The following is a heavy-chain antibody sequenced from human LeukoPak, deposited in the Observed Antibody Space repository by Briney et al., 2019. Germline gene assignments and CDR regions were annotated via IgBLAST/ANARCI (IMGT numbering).Heavy chain of an antibody. CDR2: IDSGGST. J-gene: IGHJ4*02. V-gene: IGHV3-66*01. CDR1: GFTFSNYG. D-gene: IGHD2-21*02. CDR3: ARGLGGDYPADY. Sequence: GGSLRLSCAASGFTFSNYGMNWVRQAPGKGLGWVSVIDSGGSTNYADSVKGRFTISRDSSKNSLYLQMDSLRAEDTAVYYCARGLGGDYPADYWGQGTLVTVSS.